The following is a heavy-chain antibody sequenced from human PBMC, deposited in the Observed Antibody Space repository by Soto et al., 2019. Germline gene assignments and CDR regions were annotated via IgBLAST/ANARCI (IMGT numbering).Heavy chain of an antibody. V-gene: IGHV1-69*01. CDR3: ARGMATVYYFDY. CDR2: IIPIFDTA. CDR1: GGTFSSGYE. Sequence: QVQLVQSGAEVKKPGSSVMVSCKASGGTFSSGYEISWVRQAPGQGLEWMAGIIPIFDTANYAQNFQGRLTITAEETTTTAYKELSSLTSDDTAVYYCARGMATVYYFDYWGQGTQVTVSS. J-gene: IGHJ4*02. D-gene: IGHD5-12*01.